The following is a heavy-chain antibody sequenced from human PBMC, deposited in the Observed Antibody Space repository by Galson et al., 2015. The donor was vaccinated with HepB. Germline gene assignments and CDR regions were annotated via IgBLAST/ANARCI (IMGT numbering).Heavy chain of an antibody. D-gene: IGHD1-26*01. CDR3: ARDGKWELLRVSDY. CDR1: GFTFSDYY. V-gene: IGHV3-11*01. Sequence: SLRLSCAASGFTFSDYYMSWIRQAPGKGLEWVSYISSSGSTIYYADSVKGRFAISRDNAKNSLYEQMNSLRAEDTAVYYCARDGKWELLRVSDYWGHGTLVTGSA. J-gene: IGHJ4*01. CDR2: ISSSGSTI.